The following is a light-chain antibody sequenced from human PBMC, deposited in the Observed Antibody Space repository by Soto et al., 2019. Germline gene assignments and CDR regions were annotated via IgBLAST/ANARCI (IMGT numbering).Light chain of an antibody. J-gene: IGKJ5*01. Sequence: EIVMTQSPDTLSVSPGEGAKLSCRASQSVGSRVAWYQQKFGQPPRLLIYETSTRANGIPARFSGSGSGTEFTLSISSLQPGDVGIYSCQQYHTWPPITFGQGTLLEIK. CDR3: QQYHTWPPIT. CDR2: ETS. CDR1: QSVGSR. V-gene: IGKV3-15*01.